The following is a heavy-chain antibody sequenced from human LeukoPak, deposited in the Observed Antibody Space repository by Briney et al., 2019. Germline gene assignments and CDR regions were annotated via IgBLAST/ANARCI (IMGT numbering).Heavy chain of an antibody. D-gene: IGHD2-2*02. CDR1: GFTFSSYG. CDR2: IRYDGSNK. V-gene: IGHV3-30*02. Sequence: PGGSLRLSCAASGFTFSSYGMHWVRQAPGKGLEWVAFIRYDGSNKYYADSVKGRFTISRDNSKNTLYLQMNSLRAEDTAVYYCAKDPQDIVVVPAAIGGEPNPHRDYWGQGTLVTVSS. J-gene: IGHJ4*02. CDR3: AKDPQDIVVVPAAIGGEPNPHRDY.